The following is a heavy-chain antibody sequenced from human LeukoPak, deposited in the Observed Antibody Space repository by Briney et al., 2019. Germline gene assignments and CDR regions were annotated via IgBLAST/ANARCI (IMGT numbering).Heavy chain of an antibody. CDR2: TYFRSKWYN. J-gene: IGHJ4*02. CDR3: AGSFSGAIDY. D-gene: IGHD3-10*01. Sequence: SQTLSLTCAISGDSVSSNSAVWNWIRQSPSRGLEWLGRTYFRSKWYNEYVASVKSRITINPDTSKNQFSLQLNSVTSEDTAVYYCAGSFSGAIDYWGQGTLVTVSS. V-gene: IGHV6-1*01. CDR1: GDSVSSNSAV.